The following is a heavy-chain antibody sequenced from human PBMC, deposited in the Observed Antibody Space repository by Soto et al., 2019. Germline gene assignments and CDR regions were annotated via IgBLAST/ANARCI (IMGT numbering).Heavy chain of an antibody. J-gene: IGHJ6*02. CDR1: GLTFSNAW. V-gene: IGHV3-15*01. CDR3: TTGREWMFDYYYGMDV. D-gene: IGHD3-10*02. CDR2: IKSKTDGGTT. Sequence: EVQLEESGGGLVRPGGSLRLSCEASGLTFSNAWMSWVRQAPGKGLEWVGRIKSKTDGGTTDYAAPVKGRFTISRDESKNTLYLQMNSLKTEDTAVYYCTTGREWMFDYYYGMDVWGQGTTVTVSS.